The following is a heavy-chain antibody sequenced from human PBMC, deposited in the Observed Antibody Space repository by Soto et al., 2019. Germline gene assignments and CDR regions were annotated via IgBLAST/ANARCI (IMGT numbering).Heavy chain of an antibody. J-gene: IGHJ4*02. D-gene: IGHD7-27*01. CDR2: INAGYGNT. CDR1: GYTFSSYA. V-gene: IGHV1-3*01. Sequence: ASVKVSCKASGYTFSSYAMHWVRQAPGQRLEWMGWINAGYGNTKSSQKFQDRVTISRDTSAGTAYMELTSLRSEDTAVYYCARDTGDGTFDFWGQGTLVTVSS. CDR3: ARDTGDGTFDF.